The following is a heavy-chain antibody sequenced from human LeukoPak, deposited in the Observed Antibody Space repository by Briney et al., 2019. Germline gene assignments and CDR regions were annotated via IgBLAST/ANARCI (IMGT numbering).Heavy chain of an antibody. Sequence: GRSLRLSCAASGFTFDDYAMHWVRQAPGKGLEWVSGISWNSGSIGYADSVKGRFTISRDNAKNSLYLQMNSLRAEDTALYYCAKATEGADYYDSSGFTSNFDYWGQGTLVTVSS. D-gene: IGHD3-22*01. CDR2: ISWNSGSI. CDR3: AKATEGADYYDSSGFTSNFDY. V-gene: IGHV3-9*01. CDR1: GFTFDDYA. J-gene: IGHJ4*02.